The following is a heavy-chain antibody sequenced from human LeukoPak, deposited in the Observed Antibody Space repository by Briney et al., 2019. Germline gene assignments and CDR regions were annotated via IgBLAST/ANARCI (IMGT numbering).Heavy chain of an antibody. Sequence: ASVKVSFKASGYSFTNYAISWVRQAPGQGLELMGWISGYNGDTNCAQKFQGRVTMTTDTSTTTVYMELRSLSSDDTAVYYCARERYYDSSGNHYVSCFDPWGQGTLVTVSS. CDR3: ARERYYDSSGNHYVSCFDP. V-gene: IGHV1-18*01. D-gene: IGHD3-22*01. CDR1: GYSFTNYA. CDR2: ISGYNGDT. J-gene: IGHJ5*02.